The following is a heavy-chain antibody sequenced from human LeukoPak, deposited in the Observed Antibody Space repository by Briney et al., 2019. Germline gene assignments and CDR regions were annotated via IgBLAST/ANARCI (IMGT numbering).Heavy chain of an antibody. CDR2: IYYSGST. V-gene: IGHV4-59*12. Sequence: SETLSLTCTVSGGSISSYYWSWIRQPPGKGLEWIGYIYYSGSTYYNPSLKSRVTISVDTSKNQFSLKLSSVTAADTAVYYCARINYDFWSGYLYYMDVWGKGTTVTVSS. CDR1: GGSISSYY. CDR3: ARINYDFWSGYLYYMDV. D-gene: IGHD3-3*01. J-gene: IGHJ6*03.